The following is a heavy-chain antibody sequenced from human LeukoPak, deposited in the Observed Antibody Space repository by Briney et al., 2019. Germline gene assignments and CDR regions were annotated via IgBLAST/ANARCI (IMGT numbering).Heavy chain of an antibody. CDR1: GGSISSGGYY. J-gene: IGHJ4*02. V-gene: IGHV4-30-2*01. D-gene: IGHD3-10*01. CDR2: IYHSGST. Sequence: SETPSLTCTVSGGSISSGGYYWSWIRQPPGKGLEWIGYIYHSGSTYYNPSLKSRVTISVDRSKNQFPLKLSSVTAADTAVYYCARVPLGPSSYGDYWGQGTLVTVSS. CDR3: ARVPLGPSSYGDY.